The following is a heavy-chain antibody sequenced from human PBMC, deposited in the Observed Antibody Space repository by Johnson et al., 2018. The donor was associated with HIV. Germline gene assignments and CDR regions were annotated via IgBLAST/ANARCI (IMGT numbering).Heavy chain of an antibody. CDR1: GFIFSSYA. D-gene: IGHD3-10*01. Sequence: MLLVESGGGLVQPGGSLRLSCAASGFIFSSYAMHWVRQAPGKGLQYVSAISSNVGSTYYANSVKGRFTISRDNSRNTLYLQMGRLRVEDMAVYYCARDVASVYGWGEHAFDIWGQGTMVTVSS. J-gene: IGHJ3*02. CDR2: ISSNVGST. V-gene: IGHV3-64*01. CDR3: ARDVASVYGWGEHAFDI.